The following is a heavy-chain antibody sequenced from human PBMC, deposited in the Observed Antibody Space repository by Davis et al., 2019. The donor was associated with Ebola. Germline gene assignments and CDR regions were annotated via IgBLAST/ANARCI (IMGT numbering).Heavy chain of an antibody. Sequence: ASVKVSCKGSGYSFSDYYIHWVKGAPGKGLEWVGLVDPKAGKTVYTEKFQDRVTITADRSTDTVYMYLISLRFEDAAVYYCTTLDILTAYVPYAMDVWGQGTTVTVS. CDR1: GYSFSDYY. CDR3: TTLDILTAYVPYAMDV. J-gene: IGHJ6*02. D-gene: IGHD3-9*01. V-gene: IGHV1-69-2*01. CDR2: VDPKAGKT.